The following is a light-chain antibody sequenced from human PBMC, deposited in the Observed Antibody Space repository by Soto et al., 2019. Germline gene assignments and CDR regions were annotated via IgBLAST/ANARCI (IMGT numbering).Light chain of an antibody. CDR2: GAS. Sequence: IVMTQSPAILSVSPGERATLSCRASQSVSSNLAWYQQKPGQAPRLLIYGASTRATGVPARFSGTGSETDFTLTISGLQSEDSAVYFCQQYNNLPFSFGQGTRLEIK. V-gene: IGKV3-15*01. CDR1: QSVSSN. J-gene: IGKJ5*01. CDR3: QQYNNLPFS.